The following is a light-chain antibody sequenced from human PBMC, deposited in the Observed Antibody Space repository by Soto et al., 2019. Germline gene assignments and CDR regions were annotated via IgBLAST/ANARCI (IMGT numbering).Light chain of an antibody. CDR2: DTN. CDR1: TGAVTSGHY. V-gene: IGLV7-46*01. Sequence: QAVVTQEPSLTVSPGGTVTLTCGSSTGAVTSGHYPYWFQQKPGQAPRTLIYDTNNKHSWTPARFSGSLLGGKAALTISGAQPEDEAEYYCLLSYSDSRAGVFGGGTKLTVL. J-gene: IGLJ3*02. CDR3: LLSYSDSRAGV.